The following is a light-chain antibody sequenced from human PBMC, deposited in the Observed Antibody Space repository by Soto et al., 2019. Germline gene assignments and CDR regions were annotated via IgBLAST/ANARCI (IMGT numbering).Light chain of an antibody. V-gene: IGKV3-11*01. J-gene: IGKJ3*01. CDR1: QSVSSY. Sequence: EIVLTQSPATLSLSPGESATLSCRASQSVSSYLAWYQQKPGQAPRLLIYHAFNRATGIPARFRGSGSGTDFTLTISSLEPEDFAVYYCQQRSDWPGTFGPGTKVDIK. CDR3: QQRSDWPGT. CDR2: HAF.